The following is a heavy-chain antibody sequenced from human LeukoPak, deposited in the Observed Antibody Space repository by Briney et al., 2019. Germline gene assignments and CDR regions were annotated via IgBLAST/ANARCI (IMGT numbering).Heavy chain of an antibody. CDR3: ARSWYSSSWYHAFDV. V-gene: IGHV4-4*07. D-gene: IGHD6-13*01. CDR2: IYVTGST. Sequence: SETLSLTCTVSGASISSYYWSWIRQPAGKALEWIGRIYVTGSTTYNPSLESRVTMSLDTSKNQFSLKLSSVTAADTAVYYCARSWYSSSWYHAFDVWGQGTMVTVS. J-gene: IGHJ3*01. CDR1: GASISSYY.